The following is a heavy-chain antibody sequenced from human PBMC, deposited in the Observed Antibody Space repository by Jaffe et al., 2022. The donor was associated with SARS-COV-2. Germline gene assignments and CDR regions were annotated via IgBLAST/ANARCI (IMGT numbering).Heavy chain of an antibody. D-gene: IGHD2-21*02. V-gene: IGHV3-21*02. Sequence: EVQLVESGGGLVKPGGFLRLSCTASGFTFSDYSMNWVRQAPGKGLEWVSSISSGSNYIYYADSVQGRFTISRDNARNSLYLQMNSLRAEDTAVYYCARATRLSLDAFDIWGQGTMVTVSS. J-gene: IGHJ3*02. CDR1: GFTFSDYS. CDR3: ARATRLSLDAFDI. CDR2: ISSGSNYI.